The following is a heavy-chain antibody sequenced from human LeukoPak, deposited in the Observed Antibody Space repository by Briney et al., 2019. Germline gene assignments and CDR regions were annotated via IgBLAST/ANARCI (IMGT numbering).Heavy chain of an antibody. Sequence: SETLSLTCTVSGGSISSYYWSWIRQPPGKGLEWIGYIYYSGSTNYNPSLQSRVTISVDTSKNQFSLKLSSVTAADTAVYYCASRRGSCRGGDCYSWIASWGQGTLITVSS. CDR2: IYYSGST. D-gene: IGHD2-15*01. CDR1: GGSISSYY. CDR3: ASRRGSCRGGDCYSWIAS. J-gene: IGHJ5*01. V-gene: IGHV4-59*12.